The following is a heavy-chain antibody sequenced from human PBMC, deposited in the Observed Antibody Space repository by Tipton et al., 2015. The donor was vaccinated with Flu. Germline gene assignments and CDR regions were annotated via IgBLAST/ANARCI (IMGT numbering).Heavy chain of an antibody. CDR2: IYHSGTT. Sequence: TLSLTCSVSCYSIRSAYYWGWVRRPPGKGLEWIGTIYHSGTTYYNPSLKSRLTISVDTSKNQFSLRLSSVTAADTAVYYCARHTGDSVRGVIDYWGQGTLVTVSS. CDR1: CYSIRSAYY. V-gene: IGHV4-38-2*01. CDR3: ARHTGDSVRGVIDY. D-gene: IGHD3-10*02. J-gene: IGHJ4*02.